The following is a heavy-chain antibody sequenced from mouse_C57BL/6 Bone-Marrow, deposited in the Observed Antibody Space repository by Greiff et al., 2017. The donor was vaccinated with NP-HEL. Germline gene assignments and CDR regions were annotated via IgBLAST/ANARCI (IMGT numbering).Heavy chain of an antibody. CDR3: ARSRWRGAWFAY. Sequence: QVQLQQSGPELVRPGASVKISCKAPGYTFTSHWMQWVRQRPGQGLEWIGEIFPGSGSTYYNEKFKGKATLTVDTSSSTAYMQLSSLTSEDAAVYFCARSRWRGAWFAYWGQGTLVTVSA. CDR2: IFPGSGST. D-gene: IGHD1-1*02. CDR1: GYTFTSHW. V-gene: IGHV1-56*01. J-gene: IGHJ3*01.